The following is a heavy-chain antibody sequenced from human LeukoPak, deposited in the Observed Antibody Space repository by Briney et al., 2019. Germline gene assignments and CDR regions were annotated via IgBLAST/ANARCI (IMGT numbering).Heavy chain of an antibody. CDR1: GGTFSSYA. CDR2: IIPIFGTA. Sequence: ASVEVSCKASGGTFSSYAISWVRQAPGQGLEWMGGIIPIFGTANYAQKFQGRVTITADESTSTAYMELSSLRSEDTAVHYCARKRAYCGGDCYSPFDYWGQGTLVTVSS. CDR3: ARKRAYCGGDCYSPFDY. D-gene: IGHD2-21*02. V-gene: IGHV1-69*13. J-gene: IGHJ4*02.